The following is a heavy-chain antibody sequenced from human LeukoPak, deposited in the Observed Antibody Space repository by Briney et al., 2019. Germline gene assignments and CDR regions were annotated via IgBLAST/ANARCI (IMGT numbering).Heavy chain of an antibody. D-gene: IGHD3-3*01. Sequence: PGGSLRLSCAASGFTFSDYYMSWIRQAPGKGLEWLSYISGSGGTIYYADSVKGRFTISRDNAKNSLYLQMDSLTAGDTAVYYCARDNFESRYPDYWGQGTLVTVSS. CDR3: ARDNFESRYPDY. CDR1: GFTFSDYY. V-gene: IGHV3-11*01. J-gene: IGHJ4*02. CDR2: ISGSGGTI.